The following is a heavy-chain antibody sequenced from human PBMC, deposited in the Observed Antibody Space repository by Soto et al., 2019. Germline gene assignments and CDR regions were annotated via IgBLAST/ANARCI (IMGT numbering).Heavy chain of an antibody. D-gene: IGHD6-19*01. CDR1: GYTFTSYG. J-gene: IGHJ4*02. V-gene: IGHV1-18*01. Sequence: ASADAFSKTSGYTFTSYGSSSVRHAPGQGLEWMGWISAYNGNTNYAQKRQGIVTMTTDPSPSTAYMELRSLRSDDTAVYYCARAKGQWLEYDYWGQGTLVTVAS. CDR2: ISAYNGNT. CDR3: ARAKGQWLEYDY.